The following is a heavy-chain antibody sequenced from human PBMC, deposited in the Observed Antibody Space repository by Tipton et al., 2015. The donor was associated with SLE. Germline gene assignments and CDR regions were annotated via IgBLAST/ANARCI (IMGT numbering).Heavy chain of an antibody. CDR1: DGSLSGYY. J-gene: IGHJ2*01. V-gene: IGHV4-34*01. D-gene: IGHD4-11*01. CDR2: ISHDGGA. CDR3: AREFLNPVTTVHYYFDL. Sequence: TLSLTCTVFDGSLSGYYWAWLRPSPGKGLEWIGEISHDGGANYNPSLESRGTISLETSKNQFSLKLTSVTAADTAVYYCAREFLNPVTTVHYYFDLWGRGTLVTVSS.